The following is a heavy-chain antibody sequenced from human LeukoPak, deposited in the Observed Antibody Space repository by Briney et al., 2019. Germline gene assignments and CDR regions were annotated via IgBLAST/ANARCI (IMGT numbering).Heavy chain of an antibody. CDR1: GGSLSGYY. CDR3: ARGLLYYYDSSGYYYVMFDY. J-gene: IGHJ4*02. CDR2: INHSGST. D-gene: IGHD3-22*01. Sequence: SETLSLTCAVYGGSLSGYYWSWIRQPPGKGLEWIGEINHSGSTNYNPSLKSRVTISVDTSKNQFSLKLSSVTAADTAVYYCARGLLYYYDSSGYYYVMFDYWGQGTLVTVSS. V-gene: IGHV4-34*01.